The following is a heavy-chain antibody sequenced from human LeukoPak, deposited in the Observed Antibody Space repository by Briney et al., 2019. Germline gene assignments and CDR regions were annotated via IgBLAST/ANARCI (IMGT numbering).Heavy chain of an antibody. V-gene: IGHV3-23*01. CDR3: AKTRRTGIAVALDY. Sequence: PGGSLRLSCAASGFTFSSYAMSWVRQAPGKRLEWVSAISGSGGSTYYADSVKGRFTISRDNSKNTLYLQMNSLRAEDTAVYYCAKTRRTGIAVALDYWGQGTLVTVSS. D-gene: IGHD6-19*01. CDR1: GFTFSSYA. J-gene: IGHJ4*02. CDR2: ISGSGGST.